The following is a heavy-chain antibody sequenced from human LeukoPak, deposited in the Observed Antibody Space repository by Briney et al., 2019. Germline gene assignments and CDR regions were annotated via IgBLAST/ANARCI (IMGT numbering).Heavy chain of an antibody. J-gene: IGHJ4*02. CDR1: GGSIGGALYY. CDR3: ARHQFYGSGSYYFDY. CDR2: VSYSGST. Sequence: SETLSFTCSVSGGSIGGALYYGRWIRQPPGKGLEWIGSVSYSGSTYYNLSLKSRVTISVDTSKNQFALKVSSVTAADTAVYYCARHQFYGSGSYYFDYWGRETLVSVSS. D-gene: IGHD3-10*01. V-gene: IGHV4-39*01.